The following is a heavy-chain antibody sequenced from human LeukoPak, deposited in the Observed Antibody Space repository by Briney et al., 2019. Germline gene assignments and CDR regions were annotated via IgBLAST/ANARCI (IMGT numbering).Heavy chain of an antibody. V-gene: IGHV4-34*01. D-gene: IGHD3-10*01. Sequence: PSETQSLPCGVYGGSFSGYYWSWIRQPPGKGLEWIGEINHSGCTNSNPSLKSRVTISVDTSKNQFSLKLSSVTAAGTAVYYCARGQLLWFGELFAFDYWGQGTLVTVSS. J-gene: IGHJ4*02. CDR1: GGSFSGYY. CDR2: INHSGCT. CDR3: ARGQLLWFGELFAFDY.